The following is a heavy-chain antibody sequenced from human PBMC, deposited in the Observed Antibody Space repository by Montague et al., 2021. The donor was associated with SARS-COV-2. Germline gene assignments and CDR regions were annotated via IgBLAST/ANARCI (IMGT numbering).Heavy chain of an antibody. V-gene: IGHV2-70*01. D-gene: IGHD3-10*01. CDR2: IDWDDDK. CDR1: GFSLSTSGMC. CDR3: ARIREGPYGSGPDYYYYGMDV. J-gene: IGHJ6*02. Sequence: PALVKPTQTLTLTCTFSGFSLSTSGMCVSWIRQPPGKALEWLALIDWDDDKYYSTPLKTRLTISKDTSKNQVVLTMTNMDPVDTATYYCARIREGPYGSGPDYYYYGMDVWGQGTTVTVSS.